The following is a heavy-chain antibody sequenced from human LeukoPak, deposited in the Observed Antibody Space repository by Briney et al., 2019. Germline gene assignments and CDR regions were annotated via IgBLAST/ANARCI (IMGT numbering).Heavy chain of an antibody. V-gene: IGHV3-21*01. Sequence: GGSLRLSCAASGFTSSSYSMNWVRQAPGKGLEWVPFISSSSAYISYADSVKGRFTISRDSAKNSLYLQMNNLRAEDTAVYYCAKKVDDAFDIWGQGTMVTVSS. CDR1: GFTSSSYS. CDR2: ISSSSAYI. D-gene: IGHD2-15*01. J-gene: IGHJ3*02. CDR3: AKKVDDAFDI.